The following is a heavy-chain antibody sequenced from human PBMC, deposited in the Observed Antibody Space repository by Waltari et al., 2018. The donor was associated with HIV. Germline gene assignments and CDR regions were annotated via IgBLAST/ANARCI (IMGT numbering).Heavy chain of an antibody. V-gene: IGHV4-38-2*02. J-gene: IGHJ5*02. CDR3: AREGRYCSGGSCPQNWFGP. Sequence: QLQASGPGLVRPSETLSLLCNVSGYSITTGHYWAWIRQTPGRRLEWIGSIFHTGSAYYNPSLKGRVSLSVDTSNNHFSLTLRSVTAADTAVYFCAREGRYCSGGSCPQNWFGPWGQGTLVTVST. CDR2: IFHTGSA. CDR1: GYSITTGHY. D-gene: IGHD2-15*01.